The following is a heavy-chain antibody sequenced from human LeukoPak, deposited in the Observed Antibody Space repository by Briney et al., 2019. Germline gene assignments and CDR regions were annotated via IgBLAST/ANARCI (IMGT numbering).Heavy chain of an antibody. CDR3: ARDRSRRITFGGVIAPIDY. CDR1: GFTFSSYS. D-gene: IGHD3-16*02. CDR2: INWNGGST. J-gene: IGHJ4*02. Sequence: GGSLRLSCAASGFTFSSYSMSWVRQAPGKGLEWVSGINWNGGSTGYADSVKGRFTISRDNAKNSLYLQMNSLRAEDTALYYCARDRSRRITFGGVIAPIDYWGQGTLVTVSS. V-gene: IGHV3-20*04.